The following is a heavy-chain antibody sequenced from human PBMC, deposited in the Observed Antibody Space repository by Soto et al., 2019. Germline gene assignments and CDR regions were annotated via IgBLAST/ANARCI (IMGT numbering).Heavy chain of an antibody. V-gene: IGHV3-30-3*01. J-gene: IGHJ4*02. CDR3: TRGRSVIANKDFEH. D-gene: IGHD2-21*01. CDR1: GFAVSSHS. CDR2: MSLDGNSR. Sequence: QVQLVESGGGVVQPGTSLRLSCAASGFAVSSHSVHWVRQAPGKGLEWVAAMSLDGNSRYFADSVKGRFTISRDTSKNTWSLQMNSLGPEDSAVYHCTRGRSVIANKDFEHWGQGTQVTVSS.